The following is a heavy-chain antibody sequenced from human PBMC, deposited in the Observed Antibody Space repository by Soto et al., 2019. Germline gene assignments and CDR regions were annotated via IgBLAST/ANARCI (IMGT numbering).Heavy chain of an antibody. CDR2: ISAYNGNT. CDR1: GYTFTSYG. Sequence: ASVKVSCKASGYTFTSYGISCVRQAPGQGLEWMGWISAYNGNTNYAQKLQGRVTMTTDTSTSTAYMELRSLRSDDTAVYYCARAMMDSGNSEAFDIWGQGTMVTVSS. J-gene: IGHJ3*02. CDR3: ARAMMDSGNSEAFDI. V-gene: IGHV1-18*01. D-gene: IGHD3-22*01.